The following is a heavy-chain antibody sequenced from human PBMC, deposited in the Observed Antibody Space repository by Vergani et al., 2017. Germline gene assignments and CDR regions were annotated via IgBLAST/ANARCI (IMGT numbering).Heavy chain of an antibody. J-gene: IGHJ3*01. CDR1: GGSISAGYYF. V-gene: IGHV4-61*02. Sequence: QVQLQASGPGRVKPSQTLSLTCTMSGGSISAGYYFWSWIRQPAGKGLEWLGHISASGNASHSPSLKTRVSLSVDTSKNQFSLTVTSVTAADTAIYFCARRIGGYYSGGKVHPLRTAFDVWGHGTVVTGSS. CDR2: ISASGNA. CDR3: ARRIGGYYSGGKVHPLRTAFDV. D-gene: IGHD2-15*01.